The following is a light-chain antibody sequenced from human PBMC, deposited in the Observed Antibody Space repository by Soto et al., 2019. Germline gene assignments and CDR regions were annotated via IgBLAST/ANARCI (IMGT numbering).Light chain of an antibody. Sequence: AIQMTQSPSSLSASVGDRITITCRASQAIRRDLGWYQQKPGKAPNLLIYAASSLQSGVPSRFSGSGSGTDFTLTISSLQPEDFATYYCLQDYSYPRTFGQGTKLEIK. CDR3: LQDYSYPRT. CDR2: AAS. CDR1: QAIRRD. J-gene: IGKJ2*02. V-gene: IGKV1-6*01.